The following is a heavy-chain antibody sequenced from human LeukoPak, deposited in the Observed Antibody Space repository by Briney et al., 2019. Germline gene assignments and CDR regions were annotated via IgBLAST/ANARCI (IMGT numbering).Heavy chain of an antibody. J-gene: IGHJ5*02. CDR3: ARDTGSYWRWFDP. CDR1: GGSISSYY. Sequence: QVQLQESGPGLVKPSETLSLTCTVSGGSISSYYWSWIRQPPRQGLEWIGYIYYSGSTNYNPSLKSRVTISVDTSKNQFSLKLSSVTAADTAVYYCARDTGSYWRWFDPWGQGTLVTVSS. D-gene: IGHD1-26*01. CDR2: IYYSGST. V-gene: IGHV4-59*01.